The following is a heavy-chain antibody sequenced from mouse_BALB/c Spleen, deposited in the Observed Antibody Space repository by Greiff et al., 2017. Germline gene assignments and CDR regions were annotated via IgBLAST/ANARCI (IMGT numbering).Heavy chain of an antibody. D-gene: IGHD2-2*01. Sequence: VQLQQSGTVLARPGASVKMSCKASGYTFTSYWMHWVKQRPGQGLEWIGAIYPGNSDTSYNQKFKGKAKLTAVTSTSTAYMELSSLTNEDSAVYYCTRLGYGYAYYFDYWGQVTTLTVSS. CDR1: GYTFTSYW. CDR3: TRLGYGYAYYFDY. J-gene: IGHJ2*01. V-gene: IGHV1-5*01. CDR2: IYPGNSDT.